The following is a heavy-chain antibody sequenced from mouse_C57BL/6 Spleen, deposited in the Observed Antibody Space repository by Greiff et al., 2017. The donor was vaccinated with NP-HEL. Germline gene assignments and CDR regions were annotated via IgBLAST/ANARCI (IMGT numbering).Heavy chain of an antibody. D-gene: IGHD2-5*01. CDR1: GFTFSSYA. CDR3: TSYYSNLYYAMDY. V-gene: IGHV5-9-1*02. J-gene: IGHJ4*01. CDR2: ISSGGDYI. Sequence: EVKLVESGEGLVKPGGSLKLSCAASGFTFSSYAMSWVRQTPEKRLEWVAYISSGGDYIYYADTVKGRFTISRDNARNTLYLQMSSLKSEDTAMYYCTSYYSNLYYAMDYWGQGTSVTVSS.